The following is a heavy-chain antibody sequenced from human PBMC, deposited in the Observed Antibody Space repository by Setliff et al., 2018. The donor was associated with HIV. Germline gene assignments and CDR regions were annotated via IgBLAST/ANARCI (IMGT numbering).Heavy chain of an antibody. D-gene: IGHD3-10*01. CDR1: GYSFTNFP. CDR3: ARNFGLSPSGKYYYYYGMDI. CDR2: IIPIFGRT. J-gene: IGHJ6*02. Sequence: ASVKVSCKTSGYSFTNFPIAWVRQAPGQGLEWMGKIIPIFGRTSYARSLQGRVTMTRDTSINAAYMELRGLRSDDTAVYYCARNFGLSPSGKYYYYYGMDIWGQGTTVTVSS. V-gene: IGHV1-2*02.